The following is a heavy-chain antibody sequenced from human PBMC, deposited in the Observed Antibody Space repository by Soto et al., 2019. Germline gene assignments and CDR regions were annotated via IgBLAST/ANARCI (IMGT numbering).Heavy chain of an antibody. CDR3: ARRERDSSGWQGPFDY. D-gene: IGHD6-19*01. Sequence: GASVKVSCTASGGTFSSYAISWVRQAPGQGLEWMGGIIPIFGTANYAQKFQGRVTITADESTSTAYMELSSLRSEDTAVYYCARRERDSSGWQGPFDYWGQGTLVTVSS. V-gene: IGHV1-69*13. CDR1: GGTFSSYA. J-gene: IGHJ4*02. CDR2: IIPIFGTA.